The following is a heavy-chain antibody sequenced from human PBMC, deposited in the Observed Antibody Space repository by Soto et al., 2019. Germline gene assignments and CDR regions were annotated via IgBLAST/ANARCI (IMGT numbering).Heavy chain of an antibody. CDR3: ARDIGIYGNWFAP. J-gene: IGHJ5*02. D-gene: IGHD1-20*01. V-gene: IGHV3-11*01. CDR1: GFGFSDYY. Sequence: GGALRLSCAASGFGFSDYYKTWIRQAPGKGLECVSYISGSSTTKYYADSVKGRFTISRDNTKNSLFLHMNSLTTEDTGVYYCARDIGIYGNWFAPWGQGTLVTVSS. CDR2: ISGSSTTK.